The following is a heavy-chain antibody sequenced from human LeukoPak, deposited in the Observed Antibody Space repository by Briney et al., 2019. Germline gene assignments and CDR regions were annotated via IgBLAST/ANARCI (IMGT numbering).Heavy chain of an antibody. J-gene: IGHJ3*02. CDR2: IRGYNGNT. D-gene: IGHD3-3*01. CDR3: AREQVIEYDFWSGYHDAFDI. CDR1: GYTFTGNG. Sequence: ASVKVSCKASGYTFTGNGITWVRQAPGQGLEWMGWIRGYNGNTVYAQMLQGRVTMTTDTSTSTAYMELRSLRSDDTAVYYCAREQVIEYDFWSGYHDAFDIWGQGTMVTVSS. V-gene: IGHV1-18*01.